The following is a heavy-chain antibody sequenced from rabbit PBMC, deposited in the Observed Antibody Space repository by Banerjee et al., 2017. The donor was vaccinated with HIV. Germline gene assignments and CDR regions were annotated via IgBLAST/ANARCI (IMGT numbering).Heavy chain of an antibody. CDR3: AREGADSSGYNL. V-gene: IGHV1S45*01. D-gene: IGHD1-1*01. J-gene: IGHJ4*01. CDR2: IYAGSSGST. Sequence: QEQLVESGGGLVKPEGSLTLTCTASGFSFSSSYWMCWVRQAPGKGLEWIGCIYAGSSGSTYYASWAKGRFTISKTSSTTVTLQMTTLTAADTATYFCAREGADSSGYNLWGPGTLVTVS. CDR1: GFSFSSSYW.